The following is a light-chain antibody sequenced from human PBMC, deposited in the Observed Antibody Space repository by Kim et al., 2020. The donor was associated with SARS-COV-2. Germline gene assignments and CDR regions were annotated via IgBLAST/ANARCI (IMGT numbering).Light chain of an antibody. J-gene: IGLJ3*02. CDR2: LNSDGSP. CDR1: SGTTMYA. CDR3: QAWGTGTWM. V-gene: IGLV4-69*01. Sequence: VKLTCPLSSGTTMYAFALHQQQPEKGPGYLMKLNSDGSPNKGDAIPVRASGSSSGAVRYLTISSLQSEDEADYYCQAWGTGTWMFGGGTKLTVL.